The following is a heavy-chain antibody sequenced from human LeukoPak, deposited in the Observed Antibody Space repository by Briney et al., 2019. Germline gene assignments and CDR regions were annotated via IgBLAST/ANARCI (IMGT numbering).Heavy chain of an antibody. CDR1: GHTFSRYG. Sequence: GASVKVSCKASGHTFSRYGISWVRQAPGQGLEWMGWISAYNGNTNYAQKLQGRVTMTTDTSTSTAYMELRSLRSDDTAVYYCARDTAIVVVPAAIGVRGYFDYWGQGTLVIVSS. D-gene: IGHD2-2*02. J-gene: IGHJ4*02. CDR3: ARDTAIVVVPAAIGVRGYFDY. CDR2: ISAYNGNT. V-gene: IGHV1-18*01.